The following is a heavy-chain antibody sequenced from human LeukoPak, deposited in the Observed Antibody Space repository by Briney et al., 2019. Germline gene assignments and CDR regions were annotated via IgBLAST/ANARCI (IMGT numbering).Heavy chain of an antibody. D-gene: IGHD6-19*01. CDR1: GGTFSSYA. CDR3: ARDSQYSRGRYYFDY. Sequence: SVKVSCKASGGTFSSYAISWVRQAPGQGLEWMGRIIPILGIANYAQKFQGRVTITADKSTSTAYMELSSLRSEDTAVYHCARDSQYSRGRYYFDYRGQGTLVTVSS. J-gene: IGHJ4*02. CDR2: IIPILGIA. V-gene: IGHV1-69*04.